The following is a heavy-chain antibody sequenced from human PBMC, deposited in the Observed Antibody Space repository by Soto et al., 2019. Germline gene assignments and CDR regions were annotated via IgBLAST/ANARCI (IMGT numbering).Heavy chain of an antibody. J-gene: IGHJ6*02. D-gene: IGHD3-3*01. CDR2: ISYSGST. V-gene: IGHV4-59*01. CDR3: AREYDFHSRGHPGAYYYGMDV. CDR1: GASISGFY. Sequence: SETLSPGCPVSGASISGFYWSWIRKSAGKGREWIGHISYSGSTNSNPSLKSRVTISLDTSKSQVSLMLRSVTAADTAVYYCAREYDFHSRGHPGAYYYGMDVWGQGTTDTVSS.